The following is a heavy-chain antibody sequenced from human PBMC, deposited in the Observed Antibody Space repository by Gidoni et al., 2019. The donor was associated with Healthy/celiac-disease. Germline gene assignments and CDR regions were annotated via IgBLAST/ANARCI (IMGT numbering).Heavy chain of an antibody. V-gene: IGHV4-59*01. D-gene: IGHD5-12*01. Sequence: QLQLQESGPGLVKPSETLSLTCTVPGGSISSYYWSWIRQPPGKGLEWIGYIYYSGSTNYNPSLKSRVTISVDTYKNQFSLKLSAVTAADTAVYYCARDGTSDLRLQNWGQGTLVTVSS. J-gene: IGHJ4*02. CDR1: GGSISSYY. CDR2: IYYSGST. CDR3: ARDGTSDLRLQN.